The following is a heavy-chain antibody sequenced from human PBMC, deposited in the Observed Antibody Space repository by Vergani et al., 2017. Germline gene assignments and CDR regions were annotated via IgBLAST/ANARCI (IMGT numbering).Heavy chain of an antibody. V-gene: IGHV1-69*01. CDR2: IIPIFGTA. J-gene: IGHJ4*02. CDR3: AKGALLWFGELWMFDY. CDR1: GGTFSSYA. Sequence: QVQLVQSGAEVKKPGSSVKVSCKASGGTFSSYAISWVRQAPGQGLEWMGGIIPIFGTANYAQKFQGRVTITADESTSTAYMELSSLRSEDTAVYYCAKGALLWFGELWMFDYWGQGTLVTVSS. D-gene: IGHD3-10*01.